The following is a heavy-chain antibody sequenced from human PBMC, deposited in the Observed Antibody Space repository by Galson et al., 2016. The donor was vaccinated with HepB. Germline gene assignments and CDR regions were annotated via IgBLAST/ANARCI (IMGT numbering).Heavy chain of an antibody. D-gene: IGHD6-19*01. Sequence: SLRLSCAASGFSFSNFAMTWVRQAPGKGLEWVANVKYDGSEKYYVDSVKGRFTISRDNAKNSMSLQMNSLSAEDTAVYYCERDGSGGWHFDNWGQGTLITVSS. CDR3: ERDGSGGWHFDN. CDR1: GFSFSNFA. V-gene: IGHV3-7*01. J-gene: IGHJ4*02. CDR2: VKYDGSEK.